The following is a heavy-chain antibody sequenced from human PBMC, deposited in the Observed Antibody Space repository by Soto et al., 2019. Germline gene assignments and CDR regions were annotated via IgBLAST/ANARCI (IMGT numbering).Heavy chain of an antibody. CDR1: GGSISSSNW. J-gene: IGHJ6*02. V-gene: IGHV4-4*02. Sequence: QVQLQESGPGLVKPSGTLSLTCAVSGGSISSSNWWSWVRQPPGKGLEWIGEIYHSGSTNYNPSLKSRDTISVDQSKNQFSLKLSSVTAADTAVYYCARVVGGYYYGMDVWGQGTKVTVSS. CDR2: IYHSGST. D-gene: IGHD2-2*01. CDR3: ARVVGGYYYGMDV.